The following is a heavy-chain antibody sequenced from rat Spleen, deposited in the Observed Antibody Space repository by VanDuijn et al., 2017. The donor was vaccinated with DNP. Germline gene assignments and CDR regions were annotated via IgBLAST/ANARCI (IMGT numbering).Heavy chain of an antibody. CDR1: GFTFSNSD. Sequence: EVQLVESGGGLVQPGRSMKLSCAASGFTFSNSDMAWVRQAPTQGLEWVASVNTGGGITYYRDSVKGRFIVSRDNAKSTLDLQMDSLRSEDTATYYCVRRGGKGLFSKWGQGTLVTVSS. V-gene: IGHV5-25*01. J-gene: IGHJ3*01. CDR3: VRRGGKGLFSK. D-gene: IGHD3-1*01. CDR2: VNTGGGIT.